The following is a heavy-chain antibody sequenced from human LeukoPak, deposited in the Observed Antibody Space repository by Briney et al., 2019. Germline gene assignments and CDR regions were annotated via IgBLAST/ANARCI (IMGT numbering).Heavy chain of an antibody. CDR1: GFTFSSYS. Sequence: PGGSLRLSCAASGFTFSSYSMNWVRQAPGKGLEWVSYISSSSSTIYYADSVKGRFTISRDNAKNSLYLQMNSLRAEDTAVYYCARDPTRDYYYYMDVWGKGTTVTVSS. D-gene: IGHD1-1*01. CDR3: ARDPTRDYYYYMDV. CDR2: ISSSSSTI. V-gene: IGHV3-48*01. J-gene: IGHJ6*03.